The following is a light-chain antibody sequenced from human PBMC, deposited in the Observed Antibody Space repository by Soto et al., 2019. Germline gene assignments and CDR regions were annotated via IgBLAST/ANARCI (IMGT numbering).Light chain of an antibody. CDR2: DAS. V-gene: IGKV3-11*01. CDR3: QQYDSSPRT. J-gene: IGKJ1*01. Sequence: EIVLTHSPATLSLSPGEIATLSCRASQSVSSYLVWYQQKPGQAPRLLIYDASNRATGIPARFSGSGSGTDFTLTINRLEPEDFAVYYCQQYDSSPRTFGQGTKVDIK. CDR1: QSVSSY.